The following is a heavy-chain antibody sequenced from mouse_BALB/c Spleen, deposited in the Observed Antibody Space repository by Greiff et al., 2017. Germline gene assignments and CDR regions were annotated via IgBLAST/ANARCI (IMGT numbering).Heavy chain of an antibody. J-gene: IGHJ1*01. CDR2: ISYSGST. Sequence: VQLKQSGPGLVKPSQSLSLTCTVTGYSITSDYAWNWIRQFPGNKLEWMGYISYSGSTSYNPSLKSRISITRDTSKNQFFLQLNSVTTEDTATYYCASPLLRYWYFDVWGAGTTVTVSS. V-gene: IGHV3-2*02. CDR1: GYSITSDYA. D-gene: IGHD1-2*01. CDR3: ASPLLRYWYFDV.